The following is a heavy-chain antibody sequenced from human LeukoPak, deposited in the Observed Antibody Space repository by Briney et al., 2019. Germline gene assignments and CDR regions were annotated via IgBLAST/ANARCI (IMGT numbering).Heavy chain of an antibody. D-gene: IGHD2-15*01. Sequence: PSETLSLTCAVYGGSFSGYYWSWIRQPPGKGLEWIGEINHSGSTNYNPSLKSRVTISVDTSKNQFSLKLSSVNAADTAVYYCARVVVPGWFDPWGQGTLVTVSS. V-gene: IGHV4-34*01. CDR1: GGSFSGYY. CDR3: ARVVVPGWFDP. J-gene: IGHJ5*02. CDR2: INHSGST.